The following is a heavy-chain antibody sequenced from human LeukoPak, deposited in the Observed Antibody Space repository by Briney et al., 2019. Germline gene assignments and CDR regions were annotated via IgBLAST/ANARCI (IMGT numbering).Heavy chain of an antibody. D-gene: IGHD5-12*01. J-gene: IGHJ5*02. CDR2: INHSGST. Sequence: SETLSLTCAVYGGSFSGYYWSWIRQPPGKGLEWIGEINHSGSTNYNPSLKSRVTISVDTSKNQFSLKLSSVTAAETAVYYCARGRGNSCLDLGNWVDPLGQGTLVTVSS. CDR3: ARGRGNSCLDLGNWVDP. CDR1: GGSFSGYY. V-gene: IGHV4-34*01.